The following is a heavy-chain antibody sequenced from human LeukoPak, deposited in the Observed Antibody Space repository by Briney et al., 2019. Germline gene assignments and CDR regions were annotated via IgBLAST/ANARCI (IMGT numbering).Heavy chain of an antibody. J-gene: IGHJ4*02. D-gene: IGHD1-7*01. CDR3: ARDLGELTHYDY. V-gene: IGHV3-30-3*01. CDR2: ISFDGSNK. Sequence: GGSLRLSCAASGFTYSSYTMHWVRQAPGKSLEWVAVISFDGSNKYYADSVKGRFTISRDSSKNTLYLQMNSLRAEDTAVYYCARDLGELTHYDYWGQGTLVTVSS. CDR1: GFTYSSYT.